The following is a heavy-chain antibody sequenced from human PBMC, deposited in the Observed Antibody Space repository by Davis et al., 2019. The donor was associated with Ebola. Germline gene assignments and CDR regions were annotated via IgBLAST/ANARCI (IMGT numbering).Heavy chain of an antibody. CDR3: AKDTSNVWFDV. J-gene: IGHJ3*01. D-gene: IGHD1-26*01. Sequence: GESLKISCTASGFTFSSYSMNWVRQAPGKGLEWVSYISGGSGTIYYADSVKGRFTISRDNSMNTLHLQMNSLRVEDTAIYYCAKDTSNVWFDVWGQGTMVTVSS. V-gene: IGHV3-48*01. CDR1: GFTFSSYS. CDR2: ISGGSGTI.